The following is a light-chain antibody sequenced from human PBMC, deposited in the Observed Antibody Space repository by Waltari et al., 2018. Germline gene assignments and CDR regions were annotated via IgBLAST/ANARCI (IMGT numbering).Light chain of an antibody. CDR2: DAS. Sequence: AIQFTQSPSSLSASVGDRVTITCRASQGISRTLAWYQQKLGKAPKLLIYDASSLETGVPSRFSGRGSGTDFTLTISSLQPEDFATYYCQQFNSYPITFGQGTRLEIK. CDR3: QQFNSYPIT. CDR1: QGISRT. V-gene: IGKV1-13*02. J-gene: IGKJ5*01.